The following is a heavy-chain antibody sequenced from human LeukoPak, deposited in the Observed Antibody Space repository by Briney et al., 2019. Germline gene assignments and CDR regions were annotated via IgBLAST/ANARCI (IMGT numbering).Heavy chain of an antibody. Sequence: PGGSLRLSCAASGFTLSSYAMSWVRQAPGKGLEWVSAISGSGGSTYYADSVKGRFTISRDNSKNTLYLQMNSLRAEDTAVYYCAKDRSYSSGWFDYWGQGTLVTVSS. CDR2: ISGSGGST. D-gene: IGHD6-19*01. V-gene: IGHV3-23*01. J-gene: IGHJ4*02. CDR1: GFTLSSYA. CDR3: AKDRSYSSGWFDY.